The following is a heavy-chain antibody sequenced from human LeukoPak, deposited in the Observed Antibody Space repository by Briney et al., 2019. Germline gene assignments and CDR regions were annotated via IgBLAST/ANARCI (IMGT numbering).Heavy chain of an antibody. J-gene: IGHJ4*02. CDR1: GYSFTSYW. CDR2: IYPGDSDT. D-gene: IGHD3-22*01. V-gene: IGHV5-51*01. CDR3: ARHRKYYYDSSGYFSYFDY. Sequence: GESLKISCKGSGYSFTSYWIGWVRQMPGKGLEWMGIIYPGDSDTRYSPSFQGQVTISADKSISTAYLQWSSLKASDTAMYYCARHRKYYYDSSGYFSYFDYWGQGTLVTVSS.